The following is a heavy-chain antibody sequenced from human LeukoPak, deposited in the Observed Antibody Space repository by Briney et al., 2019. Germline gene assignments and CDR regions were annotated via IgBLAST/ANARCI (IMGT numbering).Heavy chain of an antibody. CDR3: ARYDSRGDYYFDY. CDR2: IYDSGST. J-gene: IGHJ4*02. CDR1: GGSISSYY. Sequence: PSETLSLTCTVSGGSISSYYWSWLRQTPGKGLEYIGYIYDSGSTNYNPSLKSRVTISVDTSMNQFSLQLSSVTAADTAVYYCARYDSRGDYYFDYWGQGTLVTVSS. V-gene: IGHV4-59*01. D-gene: IGHD3-22*01.